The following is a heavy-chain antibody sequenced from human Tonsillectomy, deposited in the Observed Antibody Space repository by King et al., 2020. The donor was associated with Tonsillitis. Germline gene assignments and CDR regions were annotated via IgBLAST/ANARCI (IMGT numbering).Heavy chain of an antibody. J-gene: IGHJ5*02. CDR1: GDSISNYY. V-gene: IGHV4-59*08. CDR3: ARQEGILVAGPLGGWFAP. D-gene: IGHD6-19*01. Sequence: VQLQESGPGLVKPSETLSLTCTVSGDSISNYYWSWIRQPPGKGLEWIGYIHHSGNTNYNPSLKSRVTISVDTSKKHFSLKLTSVTAADTAVYYCARQEGILVAGPLGGWFAPWGQGPLVTVSS. CDR2: IHHSGNT.